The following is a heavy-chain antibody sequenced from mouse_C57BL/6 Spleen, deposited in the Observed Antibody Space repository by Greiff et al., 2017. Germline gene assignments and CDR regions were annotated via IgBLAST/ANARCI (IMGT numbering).Heavy chain of an antibody. Sequence: EVHLVESGPGLVKPSQSLSLTCSVTGYSITSGYYWNWIRQFPGNKLEWMGYISYDGSNNYNPSLKNRISITRDTSKNQFFLKLNSVTTEDTATYYCARERIYYGSSYEAYWGQGTLVTVSA. D-gene: IGHD1-1*01. CDR2: ISYDGSN. CDR3: ARERIYYGSSYEAY. J-gene: IGHJ3*01. CDR1: GYSITSGYY. V-gene: IGHV3-6*01.